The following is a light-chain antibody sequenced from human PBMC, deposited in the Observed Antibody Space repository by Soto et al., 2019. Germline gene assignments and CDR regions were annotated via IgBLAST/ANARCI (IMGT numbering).Light chain of an antibody. Sequence: QSALTQPASVSGSAGQSITISCSGTMRDVGAYNLVSWYQQHPGTAPKLIIYEVRNRPSGISSRFSGSRSGNTASLTISGLQSEDEGDYYCCSYAGSGTFVFGTGTKVTVL. CDR1: MRDVGAYNL. J-gene: IGLJ1*01. V-gene: IGLV2-23*02. CDR3: CSYAGSGTFV. CDR2: EVR.